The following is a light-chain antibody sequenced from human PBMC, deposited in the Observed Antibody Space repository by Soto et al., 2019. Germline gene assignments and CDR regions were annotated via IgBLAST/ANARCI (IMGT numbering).Light chain of an antibody. J-gene: IGKJ1*01. Sequence: EIVLTQSPGTLSLSPGERATLSCMASQSVSSSNLAWYQQKPGQAPRLLIYGASTRATGIPARISGSGSGTEFTLTITSLQSEDFAVYYCQQYNKWRTFGQGTKVDIK. CDR1: QSVSSSN. V-gene: IGKV3-15*01. CDR2: GAS. CDR3: QQYNKWRT.